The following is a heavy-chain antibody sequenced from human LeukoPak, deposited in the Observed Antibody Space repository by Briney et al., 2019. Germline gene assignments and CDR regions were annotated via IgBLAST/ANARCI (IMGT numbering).Heavy chain of an antibody. CDR2: IKSKTDGGTT. Sequence: PGGSLRLSCAASGFTFSNAWLNWVRQAPGKGLEWVGHIKSKTDGGTTDYAAPVRGRFTISRDDSKNTLFLQMNSLKTEDTAVYYCTLPWGSGSYYDYWGQGTLVTVSS. CDR3: TLPWGSGSYYDY. CDR1: GFTFSNAW. J-gene: IGHJ4*02. D-gene: IGHD3-10*01. V-gene: IGHV3-15*01.